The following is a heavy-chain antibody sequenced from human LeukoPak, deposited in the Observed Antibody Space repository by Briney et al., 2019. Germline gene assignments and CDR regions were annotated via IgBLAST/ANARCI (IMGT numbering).Heavy chain of an antibody. CDR2: INPSAGST. CDR1: GYTFTDYY. J-gene: IGHJ4*02. CDR3: AREYCPNGVCYSSFDY. Sequence: ASVKVSCKASGYTFTDYYMHWVRQAPGQGLEWMGIINPSAGSTNYAQKFQGRVTMTRDTSTSTVYMELSSLRSEDTAVYFCAREYCPNGVCYSSFDYWGQGTLVTVSS. V-gene: IGHV1-46*01. D-gene: IGHD2-8*01.